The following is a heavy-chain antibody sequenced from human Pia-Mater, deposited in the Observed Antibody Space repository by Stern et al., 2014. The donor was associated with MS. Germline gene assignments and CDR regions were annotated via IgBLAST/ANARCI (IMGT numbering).Heavy chain of an antibody. CDR3: TTLDRSYPYYYYGMDV. V-gene: IGHV3-15*01. Sequence: VQLVESGGGLVKPGGSLSLSCAASGFTFRNAWMTWIRQAPGKGLEWVGRIKSKTDGGTTDYAAPVKGRFTISRDDSKNTLCLQMNSLKTEDTAVYYCTTLDRSYPYYYYGMDVWGQGTTVTVSS. D-gene: IGHD1-26*01. CDR2: IKSKTDGGTT. CDR1: GFTFRNAW. J-gene: IGHJ6*02.